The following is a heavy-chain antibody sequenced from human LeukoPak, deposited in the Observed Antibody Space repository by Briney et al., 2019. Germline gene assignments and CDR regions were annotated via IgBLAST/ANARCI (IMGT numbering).Heavy chain of an antibody. CDR3: AREGSAADDFDY. Sequence: GGSLRLSCAASGFTFSTYCMNWVRQAPGKGLEWVSYISTSSGTMYYADSVKGRSTISRDNAQNSLYLQMNSLTAEDTAVYYCAREGSAADDFDYWGQGTLVTVSS. CDR1: GFTFSTYC. D-gene: IGHD2-2*01. CDR2: ISTSSGTM. J-gene: IGHJ4*02. V-gene: IGHV3-48*04.